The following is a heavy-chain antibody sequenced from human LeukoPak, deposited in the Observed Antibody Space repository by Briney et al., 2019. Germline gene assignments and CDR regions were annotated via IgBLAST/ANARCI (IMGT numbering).Heavy chain of an antibody. Sequence: PGGSLRLSWAASEFTFRNYAMSWVRQAPGKGLEWVSIISGSGDIIYYADSVKGRFTISRDNSKNTLYLQMNSLRAEDTAVYYCAKRPSSGSYPYYFDYWGQGTLVTVSS. D-gene: IGHD1-26*01. CDR1: EFTFRNYA. CDR3: AKRPSSGSYPYYFDY. CDR2: ISGSGDII. V-gene: IGHV3-23*01. J-gene: IGHJ4*02.